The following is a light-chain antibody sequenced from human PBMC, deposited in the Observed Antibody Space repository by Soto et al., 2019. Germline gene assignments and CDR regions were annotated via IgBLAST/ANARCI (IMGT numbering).Light chain of an antibody. V-gene: IGKV3D-15*01. J-gene: IGKJ4*01. Sequence: EIVMTQSPVSLSVSPGERVTLSYRASQNVNINLAWYQQRPGQAPRVLIYGASNRASGIADRFSGSGSGTDFTLTISSLEPDDFALYYCEQYKDCPPLTFGGGTRVEIK. CDR2: GAS. CDR3: EQYKDCPPLT. CDR1: QNVNIN.